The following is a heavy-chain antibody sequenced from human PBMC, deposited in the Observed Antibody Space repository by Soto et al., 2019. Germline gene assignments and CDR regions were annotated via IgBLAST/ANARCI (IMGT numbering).Heavy chain of an antibody. CDR3: AVLDGSGRYSVDY. Sequence: TSETLSLTCTVSGGSISSSSYYWGWIRQPPGKGLEWIGSIYYSGSTYYNPSLKSRVTISVDTSKNQFSLKLSSVTAADTAVYYCAVLDGSGRYSVDYWGQGTLVTVSS. CDR1: GGSISSSSYY. V-gene: IGHV4-39*01. CDR2: IYYSGST. J-gene: IGHJ4*02. D-gene: IGHD6-19*01.